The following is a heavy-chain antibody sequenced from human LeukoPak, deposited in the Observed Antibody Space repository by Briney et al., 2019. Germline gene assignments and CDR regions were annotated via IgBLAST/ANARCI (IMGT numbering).Heavy chain of an antibody. Sequence: ASVKVSCKASGYTFTSYYMHWVRQAPGQGLEWMGWINPNSGGTNYAQKFQGRVTMTRDTSISTAYMELSRLRSDDTAVYYCARAYLYGDPAVYWGQGTLVTVSS. CDR1: GYTFTSYY. CDR3: ARAYLYGDPAVY. D-gene: IGHD4-17*01. CDR2: INPNSGGT. J-gene: IGHJ4*02. V-gene: IGHV1-2*02.